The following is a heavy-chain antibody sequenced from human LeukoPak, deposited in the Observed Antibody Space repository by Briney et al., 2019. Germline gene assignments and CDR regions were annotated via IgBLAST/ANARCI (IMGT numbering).Heavy chain of an antibody. Sequence: SETLSLTCAVYGGSFSGYYWSWIRQPPGKGLEWIGEINHSGSTNYNPSLKSRVTISVDTSKNQFSLKLSSVTAADTAVYYCARDRRWFGDNWFDPWGQGTLVTVSS. CDR3: ARDRRWFGDNWFDP. CDR1: GGSFSGYY. V-gene: IGHV4-34*01. D-gene: IGHD3-10*01. J-gene: IGHJ5*02. CDR2: INHSGST.